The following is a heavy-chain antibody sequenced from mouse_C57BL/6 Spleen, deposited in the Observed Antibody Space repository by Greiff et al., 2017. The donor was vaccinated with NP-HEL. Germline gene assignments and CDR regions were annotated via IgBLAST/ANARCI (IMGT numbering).Heavy chain of an antibody. CDR3: ARDTTVVPFDY. Sequence: VQLVESGAELVKPGASVKISCKASGYAFSSYWMNWVKQRPGKGLEWIGQIYPGDGDTNYNGKFKGKATLTADKSSSTAYMQLSSLTSEDSAVYFCARDTTVVPFDYWGQGTTLTVSS. J-gene: IGHJ2*01. D-gene: IGHD1-1*01. V-gene: IGHV1-80*01. CDR2: IYPGDGDT. CDR1: GYAFSSYW.